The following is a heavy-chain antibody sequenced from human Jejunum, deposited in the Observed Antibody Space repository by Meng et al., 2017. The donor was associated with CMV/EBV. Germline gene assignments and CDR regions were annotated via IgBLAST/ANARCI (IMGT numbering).Heavy chain of an antibody. CDR3: AREGVYDGYAIDT. D-gene: IGHD3-16*01. CDR2: IWSDGSNT. Sequence: ASGFSFSTHGMHWVRQAPGKGLEWVAVIWSDGSNTYYSDSVKGRFTISRDNSKNTLYLQMSSLRAEDTAVYYCAREGVYDGYAIDTWGQGTLVTVSS. CDR1: GFSFSTHG. V-gene: IGHV3-33*01. J-gene: IGHJ5*02.